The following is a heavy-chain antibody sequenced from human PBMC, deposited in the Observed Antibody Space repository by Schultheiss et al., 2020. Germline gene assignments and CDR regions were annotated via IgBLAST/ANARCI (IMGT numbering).Heavy chain of an antibody. CDR3: ARDPSSGPFDT. Sequence: SETLSLTCTVSGGSISSYYWSWIRQPPGKGLEWIGYIYYSGSTNYNPSLKSRVTISVDTSKNQFSLKLSSVTAADTAVYYCARDPSSGPFDTWGQGTLVTVSS. V-gene: IGHV4-59*01. D-gene: IGHD6-19*01. CDR2: IYYSGST. J-gene: IGHJ5*02. CDR1: GGSISSYY.